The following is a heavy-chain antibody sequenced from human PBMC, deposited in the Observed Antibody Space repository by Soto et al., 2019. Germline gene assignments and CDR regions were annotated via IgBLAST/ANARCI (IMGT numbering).Heavy chain of an antibody. CDR3: PHGLLLWFGEPFDY. V-gene: IGHV2-5*02. J-gene: IGHJ4*02. D-gene: IGHD3-10*01. CDR1: GFSLSGSGVG. Sequence: QITLKESGPTLVKPTQTLTLTCTFSGFSLSGSGVGVGWIRQPPGKALEWLALIYWDDDKRYSPSLKSRLTLTKDTSKNPVVITMTNMDPVDTATYTCPHGLLLWFGEPFDYWGQGTLVTVSS. CDR2: IYWDDDK.